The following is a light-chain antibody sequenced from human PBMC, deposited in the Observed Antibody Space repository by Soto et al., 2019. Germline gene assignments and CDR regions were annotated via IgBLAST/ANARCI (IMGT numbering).Light chain of an antibody. CDR2: TAS. CDR1: QSISNC. Sequence: DIPMTQSPSTLSASVGDRVTITCRASQSISNCLAWYQQKPGKAPNLLIYTASSLEDGVPSRFSGSGSGTEFTLTISSLQPDDFATYYCQQYNSSWTFGQGTKVEIK. J-gene: IGKJ1*01. CDR3: QQYNSSWT. V-gene: IGKV1-5*03.